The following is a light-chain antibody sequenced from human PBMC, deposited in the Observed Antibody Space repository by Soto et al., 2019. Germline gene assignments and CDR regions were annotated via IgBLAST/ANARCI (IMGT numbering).Light chain of an antibody. Sequence: IQMTQSPSSLSASVGDRVTITCRASQSISNYLNWYQQKPGKAPKLLIYAASTLQSGVPSRFSGSRSGTDFTLTISSLQPEDFATYYCLLDFSYFWAFGQGTKVDIK. J-gene: IGKJ1*01. CDR3: LLDFSYFWA. CDR2: AAS. V-gene: IGKV1-6*01. CDR1: QSISNY.